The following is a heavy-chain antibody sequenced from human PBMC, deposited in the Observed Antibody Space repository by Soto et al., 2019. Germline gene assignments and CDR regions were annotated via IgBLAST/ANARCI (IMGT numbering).Heavy chain of an antibody. V-gene: IGHV3-30*04. Sequence: QEQLVESGGGVVQPGTSLRLSCTASGFSFSTYAMYWVRQAPGKGLEWVAIISYDGRNAQYADSVKGRFTVARDNSKNTLYLQMHSLTAEDTAVYYWEREGGGFGELLLHSYDAVDLWGQGKLVTVSS. CDR3: EREGGGFGELLLHSYDAVDL. CDR2: ISYDGRNA. D-gene: IGHD3-10*01. CDR1: GFSFSTYA. J-gene: IGHJ3*01.